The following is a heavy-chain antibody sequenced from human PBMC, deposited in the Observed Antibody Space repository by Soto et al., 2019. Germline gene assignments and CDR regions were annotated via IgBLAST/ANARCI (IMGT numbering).Heavy chain of an antibody. CDR3: ARLGSDYGSDY. J-gene: IGHJ4*02. D-gene: IGHD4-17*01. CDR1: GYSVTSYW. Sequence: VESLKISCKGSGYSVTSYWIGWVRQMPGKGLEWMGIIYPGYSDTRYSPSFQGQVTISADKSISTAYLQWSSLKASDTSMYYCARLGSDYGSDYWGQGTLVTVSS. V-gene: IGHV5-51*01. CDR2: IYPGYSDT.